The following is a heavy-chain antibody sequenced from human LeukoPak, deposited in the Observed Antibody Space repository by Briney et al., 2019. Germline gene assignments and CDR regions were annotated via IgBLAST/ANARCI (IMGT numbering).Heavy chain of an antibody. D-gene: IGHD4-17*01. CDR2: INPSGGST. Sequence: ASVKVSCKASGYTFTGYYMHWVRQAPGQGLEWMGIINPSGGSTSYAQKFQGRVTMTRDTSTSTVYMELSSLRSEDTAVYYCVTQTTVTTFPWFDPWGQGTLVTVSS. CDR1: GYTFTGYY. CDR3: VTQTTVTTFPWFDP. V-gene: IGHV1-46*03. J-gene: IGHJ5*02.